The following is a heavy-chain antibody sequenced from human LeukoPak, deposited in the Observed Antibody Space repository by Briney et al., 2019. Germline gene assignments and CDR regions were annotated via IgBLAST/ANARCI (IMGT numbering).Heavy chain of an antibody. D-gene: IGHD2-21*02. CDR2: IYYSGRT. CDR1: GGSISGSDYY. Sequence: SETLSLTCTVSGGSISGSDYYWGWIRQPPGKGLEWIGSIYYSGRTFYNPSLKSRVAISVDTSKNQFSLNLISVTAADTAVYYCARDDGRGVVTPYWGQGTLVTVSS. CDR3: ARDDGRGVVTPY. J-gene: IGHJ4*02. V-gene: IGHV4-39*07.